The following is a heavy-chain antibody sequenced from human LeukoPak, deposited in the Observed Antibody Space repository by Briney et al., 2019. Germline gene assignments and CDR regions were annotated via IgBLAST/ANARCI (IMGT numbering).Heavy chain of an antibody. D-gene: IGHD3-3*01. CDR2: IYYSGST. Sequence: SETLSLTCTVSGGSISSSSYYWGWIRQPPGKGLEWIGSIYYSGSTYYNPSLRSRVTISVDTSKNQFSLKLSSVTAADTAVYYCASETYYDLWSGLQAYYYYYMDVWGKGTTVTVSS. CDR1: GGSISSSSYY. V-gene: IGHV4-39*01. CDR3: ASETYYDLWSGLQAYYYYYMDV. J-gene: IGHJ6*03.